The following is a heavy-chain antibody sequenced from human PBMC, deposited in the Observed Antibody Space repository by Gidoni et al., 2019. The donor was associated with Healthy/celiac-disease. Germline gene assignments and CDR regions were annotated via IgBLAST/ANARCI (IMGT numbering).Heavy chain of an antibody. CDR2: ISGSGGST. CDR1: GFTFSSYA. J-gene: IGHJ6*04. Sequence: EVQLLESGGGLVQTGGSLRLSCAASGFTFSSYAMSWVRQAPGKGLAWVSAISGSGGSTYYADSVKGRFTISRDNSKNTLYLQMNSLRAEDTAVYYCAKDPGASTSWYYYGMDVWGKGTTVTVSS. V-gene: IGHV3-23*01. D-gene: IGHD1-1*01. CDR3: AKDPGASTSWYYYGMDV.